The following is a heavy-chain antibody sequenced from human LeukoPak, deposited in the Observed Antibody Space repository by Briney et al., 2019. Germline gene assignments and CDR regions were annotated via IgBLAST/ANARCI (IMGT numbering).Heavy chain of an antibody. CDR1: GFTFSSYG. Sequence: PGRSLRLSCAASGFTFSSYGMHWVRQAPGKGLEWVAVISYDGSNKYYADSVKGRFTISRDNSKNTLYLQMNSLRAEDTAVYYCAKTVTKGYYKAPFDYWGQGTLVTVSS. V-gene: IGHV3-30*18. J-gene: IGHJ4*02. D-gene: IGHD3-9*01. CDR2: ISYDGSNK. CDR3: AKTVTKGYYKAPFDY.